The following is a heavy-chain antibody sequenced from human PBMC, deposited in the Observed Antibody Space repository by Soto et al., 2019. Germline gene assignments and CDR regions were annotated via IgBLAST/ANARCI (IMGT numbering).Heavy chain of an antibody. D-gene: IGHD6-19*01. J-gene: IGHJ4*02. Sequence: PSETLSLTCAVYGGSFSGYYWSWIRQPPGKGLEWIGEINHSGSTNYNPSLKSRVTISVDTSKNQFSLKLSSVTAADTAVYYCARGPPRAVAGIYYFAYWGQGTLVTVSS. CDR1: GGSFSGYY. CDR2: INHSGST. CDR3: ARGPPRAVAGIYYFAY. V-gene: IGHV4-34*01.